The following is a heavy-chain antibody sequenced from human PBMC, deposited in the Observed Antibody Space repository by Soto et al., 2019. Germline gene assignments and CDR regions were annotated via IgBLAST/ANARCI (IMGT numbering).Heavy chain of an antibody. V-gene: IGHV4-39*01. CDR2: IYYSGSA. CDR1: GGSISSSTYY. D-gene: IGHD4-17*01. CDR3: ARHGVDYGDYASYYYYGMDV. J-gene: IGHJ6*02. Sequence: QLQLQESVPGLVKPSETLSLTCTVSGGSISSSTYYWGWIRQPPGKGLEWIGMIYYSGSAYYNPSLKSRVTISIDTSKNQFSLRLSSVTAADTAVYYCARHGVDYGDYASYYYYGMDVWGRGTTVTVSS.